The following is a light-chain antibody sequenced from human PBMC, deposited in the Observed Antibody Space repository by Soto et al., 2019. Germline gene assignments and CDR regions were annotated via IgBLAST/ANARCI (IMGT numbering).Light chain of an antibody. J-gene: IGKJ1*01. CDR3: QQYNSYPWT. CDR2: ATS. Sequence: DIQMTQSPPSLSASVGDRVTITCRASKGINNYLAWFQQQPGTAPKPLIYATSTLHSGVPSRFTGSGFGTEFTLTITSLQPEDFVTYYCQQYNSYPWTFGQGTKVEVK. CDR1: KGINNY. V-gene: IGKV1-16*01.